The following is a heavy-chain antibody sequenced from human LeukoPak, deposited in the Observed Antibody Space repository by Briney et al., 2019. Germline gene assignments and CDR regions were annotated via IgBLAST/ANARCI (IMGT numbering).Heavy chain of an antibody. CDR1: GYTLTELS. Sequence: ASVKVSCKVSGYTLTELSMHCVRQAPGKGLEWMEGFDPEDGETIYAQKFQGRVTMTEDTSTDTAYMELSSLRSEDTAVYYCATRTVVHYDFWSGPYSFDIWGQGTMVTVSS. J-gene: IGHJ3*02. V-gene: IGHV1-24*01. D-gene: IGHD3-3*01. CDR2: FDPEDGET. CDR3: ATRTVVHYDFWSGPYSFDI.